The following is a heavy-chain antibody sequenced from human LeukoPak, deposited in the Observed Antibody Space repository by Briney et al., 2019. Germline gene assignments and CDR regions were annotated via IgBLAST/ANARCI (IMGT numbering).Heavy chain of an antibody. CDR1: GFTFSGFS. J-gene: IGHJ4*02. D-gene: IGHD3-3*01. Sequence: GGSLRLSCAASGFTFSGFSMNWIRQAPGKGLEWVSDISGSGGSTYYADSVKGRFTISRGNFKNTLYLQMNSLRAEDTAVYYCAKRSGYSFDYWGQGTPVTVSS. CDR2: ISGSGGST. CDR3: AKRSGYSFDY. V-gene: IGHV3-23*01.